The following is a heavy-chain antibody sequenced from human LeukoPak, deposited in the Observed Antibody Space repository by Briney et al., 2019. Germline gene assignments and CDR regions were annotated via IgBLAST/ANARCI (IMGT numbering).Heavy chain of an antibody. CDR3: ARAFTSTGYYYVEY. CDR1: GFTFSSFG. D-gene: IGHD3-22*01. CDR2: IWYDGNNK. Sequence: GRSLRLSCAASGFTFSSFGMHWVRQAPGKGLEWVAVIWYDGNNKYYADSVKGRFTISRDNSKNTLHLQMNSLRAEDTAVYYCARAFTSTGYYYVEYWGQGTLVTVSS. V-gene: IGHV3-33*01. J-gene: IGHJ4*02.